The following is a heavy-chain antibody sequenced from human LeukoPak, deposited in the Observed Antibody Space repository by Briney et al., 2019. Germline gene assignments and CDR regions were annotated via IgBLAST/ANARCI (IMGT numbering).Heavy chain of an antibody. J-gene: IGHJ4*02. CDR3: VRHISTSTGYFGC. D-gene: IGHD5-24*01. CDR2: VYYDGTS. CDR1: GGSINSHSYY. V-gene: IGHV4-39*01. Sequence: PSETLSLTCTVSGGSINSHSYYWGWLRQPPGKGLEWIGSVYYDGTSYSNPSLKTRSAAFVDTSRDQFSLDLSFVNAADTALYYCVRHISTSTGYFGCCGQGTVVSVSS.